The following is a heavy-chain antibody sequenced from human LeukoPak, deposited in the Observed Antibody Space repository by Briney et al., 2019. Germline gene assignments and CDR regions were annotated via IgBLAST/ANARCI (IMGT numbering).Heavy chain of an antibody. CDR3: ARGGLSTALDY. CDR1: GGTFSSHA. J-gene: IGHJ4*02. D-gene: IGHD1-1*01. CDR2: IIPIFGTA. Sequence: ASVKVSCKASGGTFSSHAISWVRQAPGQGLEWMGGIIPIFGTANYAQKFQGRVTITADKSTSTAYMELSSLRSEDTAVYYCARGGLSTALDYWGQGTLVTVSS. V-gene: IGHV1-69*06.